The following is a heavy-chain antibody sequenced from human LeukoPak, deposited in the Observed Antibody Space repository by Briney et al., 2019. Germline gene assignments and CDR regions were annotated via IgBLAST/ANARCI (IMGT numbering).Heavy chain of an antibody. J-gene: IGHJ3*02. CDR1: GFTFSDSY. CDR2: ISSSGSAI. D-gene: IGHD2/OR15-2a*01. Sequence: GGSLRLSCAASGFTFSDSYMSWIRQAPGKGLEGVSYISSSGSAIYYADSVKGRFTSSRDNAKNSLYLQMNSLRAEDTAVYYCARTYSFYSLGAFDIWGQGTMVTVSS. CDR3: ARTYSFYSLGAFDI. V-gene: IGHV3-11*04.